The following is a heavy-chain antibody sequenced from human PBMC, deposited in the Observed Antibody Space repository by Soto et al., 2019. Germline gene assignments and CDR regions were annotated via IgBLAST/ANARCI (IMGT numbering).Heavy chain of an antibody. CDR2: ISYDGSNK. CDR1: GFTFSSYA. Sequence: GGSLRLSCAASGFTFSSYAMHWVRQAPGKGLEWVAVISYDGSNKYYADSVKGRFTISRDNSKNTLYLQMNSLRAEDTAVYYCASTLTGYYTQAWGQGTLVTVSS. V-gene: IGHV3-30-3*01. J-gene: IGHJ5*02. CDR3: ASTLTGYYTQA. D-gene: IGHD3-9*01.